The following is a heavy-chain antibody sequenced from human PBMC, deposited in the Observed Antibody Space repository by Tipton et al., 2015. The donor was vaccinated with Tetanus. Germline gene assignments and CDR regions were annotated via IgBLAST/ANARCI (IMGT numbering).Heavy chain of an antibody. CDR3: ARDPSGGVRYFDY. J-gene: IGHJ4*02. Sequence: TLSLTCTVSVGAIIDSYWGWIRQSPGKGLEWIGYIYYSGSTNYSPSLKSRVTISIDTSKSQFSLKMTSVTAADTGMYYCARDPSGGVRYFDYWGQGTLVTVSS. CDR1: VGAIIDSY. CDR2: IYYSGST. D-gene: IGHD2-8*01. V-gene: IGHV4-59*01.